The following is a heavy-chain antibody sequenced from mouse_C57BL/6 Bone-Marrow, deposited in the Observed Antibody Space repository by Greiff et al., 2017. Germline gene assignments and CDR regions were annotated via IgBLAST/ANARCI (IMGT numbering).Heavy chain of an antibody. Sequence: EVQLQQSGPELVKPAASVKISCKASRYTFTDYYMNWVKQSHGKSLEWIGDINPNIGGTSYNQKFKGKATLTVDKSSSTAYMELRSLTSEYSAVYYCAPHEGSSYAWFAYWGQGTLVTVSA. CDR2: INPNIGGT. V-gene: IGHV1-26*01. D-gene: IGHD1-1*01. CDR3: APHEGSSYAWFAY. CDR1: RYTFTDYY. J-gene: IGHJ3*01.